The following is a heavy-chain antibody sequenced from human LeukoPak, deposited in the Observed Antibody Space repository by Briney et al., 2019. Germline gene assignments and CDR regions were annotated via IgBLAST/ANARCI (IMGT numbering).Heavy chain of an antibody. D-gene: IGHD2-2*01. V-gene: IGHV1-2*02. CDR3: ARVPNIVVVPAAINYMDV. CDR2: INPNSGGT. Sequence: GASVKVSCKASGYTLTGYYMHWVRQAAGQGLEWMGWINPNSGGTNYAQKFQGRVTMTRDTSISTAYMELSRLRSDDTAVYYCARVPNIVVVPAAINYMDVWGKGTTVTVSS. CDR1: GYTLTGYY. J-gene: IGHJ6*03.